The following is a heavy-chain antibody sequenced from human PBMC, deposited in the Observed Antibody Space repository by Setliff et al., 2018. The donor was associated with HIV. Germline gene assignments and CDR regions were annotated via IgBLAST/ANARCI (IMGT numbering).Heavy chain of an antibody. CDR3: ARHMDNFPFTG. D-gene: IGHD1-1*01. Sequence: SETLSLTCAVYGESFSVYYLSWIRQPPGMGLEWIGEINHSGSTNCNQSLKSRVTISVDTSKNQCSLNLSSVTAADTAVYYCARHMDNFPFTGWGEGTTVTVSS. J-gene: IGHJ6*04. V-gene: IGHV4-34*01. CDR1: GESFSVYY. CDR2: INHSGST.